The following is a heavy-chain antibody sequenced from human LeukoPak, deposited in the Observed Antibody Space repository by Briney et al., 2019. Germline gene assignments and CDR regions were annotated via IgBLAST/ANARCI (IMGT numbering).Heavy chain of an antibody. CDR1: GFTFSGAW. Sequence: SGGSLRLSCTASGFTFSGAWMTWVRQAPGKGLEWVSYISSSGSTIYYADSVKGRFTISRDNAKNSLYLQMNSLRAEDTAVYYCARLNPIEEDYGYYFDYWGQGTLVTVSS. V-gene: IGHV3-48*04. CDR3: ARLNPIEEDYGYYFDY. CDR2: ISSSGSTI. J-gene: IGHJ4*02. D-gene: IGHD4-17*01.